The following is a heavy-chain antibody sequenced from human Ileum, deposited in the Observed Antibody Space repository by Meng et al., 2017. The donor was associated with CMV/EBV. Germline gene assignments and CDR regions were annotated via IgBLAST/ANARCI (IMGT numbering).Heavy chain of an antibody. Sequence: SVKVFCKAAGGTYSRYAIIWLRQAPGQGLEWRGGIIPILGTANYSQKFQGRVTITTDDSTSIAYLEVSSLGSEDTAVYYCARDLFEYSRLGPLSNWGQGTMVTVSS. CDR3: ARDLFEYSRLGPLSN. V-gene: IGHV1-69*05. D-gene: IGHD6-6*01. CDR1: GGTYSRYA. CDR2: IIPILGTA. J-gene: IGHJ1*01.